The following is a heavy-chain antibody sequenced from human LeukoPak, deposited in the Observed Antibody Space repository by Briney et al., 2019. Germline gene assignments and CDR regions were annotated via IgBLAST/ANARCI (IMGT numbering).Heavy chain of an antibody. CDR3: AKDPQQVSFFDY. CDR2: ISGSGGST. Sequence: GGSLRLSCAASGFTFSFYALSWVRQAPGKGLEWVSAISGSGGSTYYADSVKGRFTISRDNSKNTLYLQMNSLRAEDTAVYYCAKDPQQVSFFDYWGQGTLVTVSS. J-gene: IGHJ4*02. D-gene: IGHD1-1*01. CDR1: GFTFSFYA. V-gene: IGHV3-23*01.